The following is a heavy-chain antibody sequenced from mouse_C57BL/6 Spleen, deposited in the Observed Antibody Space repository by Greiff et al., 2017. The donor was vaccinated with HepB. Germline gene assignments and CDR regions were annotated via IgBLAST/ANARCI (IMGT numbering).Heavy chain of an antibody. D-gene: IGHD2-4*01. CDR1: GYTFTSYG. V-gene: IGHV1-81*01. CDR2: IYPRSGNT. CDR3: ARGIYYDYDKEVFWAY. J-gene: IGHJ3*01. Sequence: VQLQQSGAELARPGASVKLSCKASGYTFTSYGISWVKQRTGQGLEWIGEIYPRSGNTYYNEKFKGKATLTADKSSSTAYMELRSLTSEDSAVYFCARGIYYDYDKEVFWAYWGQGTLVTVSA.